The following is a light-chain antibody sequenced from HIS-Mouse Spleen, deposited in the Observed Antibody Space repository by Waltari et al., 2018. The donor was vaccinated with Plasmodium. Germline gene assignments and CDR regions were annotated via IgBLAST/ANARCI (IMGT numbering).Light chain of an antibody. J-gene: IGLJ3*02. V-gene: IGLV3-10*01. CDR3: YSTDSSGNHRV. Sequence: SYELTQPPSVSVSPGQTARITCSGDALPKKYAYWYQQKSGQAPVLVIDEDSKRPSGIPVVFSGSSSGTMATLTISGAQVEDEADYYCYSTDSSGNHRVFGGGTKLTVL. CDR1: ALPKKY. CDR2: EDS.